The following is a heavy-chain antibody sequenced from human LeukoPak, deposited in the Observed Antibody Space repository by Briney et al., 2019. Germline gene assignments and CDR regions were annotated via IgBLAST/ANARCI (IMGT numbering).Heavy chain of an antibody. CDR3: ARLKDDVTKFDY. Sequence: PGGSLRLSCAGSGFSFSRYWMAWVRQAPGKGLEWVACINQDVSRIHYVDSVKGRFTISRDNAKSSLFLQMTSLRVEDTAVYYCARLKDDVTKFDYWGQGTLVTVSS. V-gene: IGHV3-7*01. CDR1: GFSFSRYW. CDR2: INQDVSRI. J-gene: IGHJ4*02. D-gene: IGHD2-8*01.